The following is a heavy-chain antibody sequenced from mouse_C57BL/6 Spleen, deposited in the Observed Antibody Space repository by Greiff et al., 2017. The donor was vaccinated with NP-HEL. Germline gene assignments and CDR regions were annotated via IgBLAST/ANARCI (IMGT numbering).Heavy chain of an antibody. Sequence: VHVKQSGPELVKPGASVKISCKASGYSFTDYHMNWVKQSNGKSLEWIGVINPNYGTTSYNQKFKGKATLTVDQSSSTAYMQLNSLTSEDSAVYYCARGDYYGSSYDWYFDVWGTGTTVTVSS. J-gene: IGHJ1*03. CDR2: INPNYGTT. V-gene: IGHV1-39*01. CDR3: ARGDYYGSSYDWYFDV. CDR1: GYSFTDYH. D-gene: IGHD1-1*01.